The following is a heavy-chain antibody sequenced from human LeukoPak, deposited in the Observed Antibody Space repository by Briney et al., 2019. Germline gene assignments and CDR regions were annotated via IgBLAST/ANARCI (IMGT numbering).Heavy chain of an antibody. D-gene: IGHD2-15*01. CDR1: GGSFSGYY. Sequence: SETLSLTCAVYGGSFSGYYWSWIRQPPGKGLEWIGEINHSGSTNYNPSLKSRVTISVDTSKNQFSLKLSSVTAADTAVYYCARVSFFRWAATRPSYYYYYMDVWGKGTTVTISS. CDR2: INHSGST. J-gene: IGHJ6*03. CDR3: ARVSFFRWAATRPSYYYYYMDV. V-gene: IGHV4-34*01.